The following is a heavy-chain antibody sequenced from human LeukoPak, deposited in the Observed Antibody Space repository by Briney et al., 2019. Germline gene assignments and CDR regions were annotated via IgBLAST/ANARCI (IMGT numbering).Heavy chain of an antibody. CDR1: GYTFTNFG. CDR2: ISAYT. D-gene: IGHD4-17*01. CDR3: ARDRDYGDYNTQDLFVY. Sequence: GASVKVSCKASGYTFTNFGISWVQQAPGQGLEWMGWISAYTNYAQRLQGRVTMTTDTSTSTAYMELRSLRSDDTAVYYCARDRDYGDYNTQDLFVYWGQGTLVTVSS. J-gene: IGHJ4*02. V-gene: IGHV1-18*01.